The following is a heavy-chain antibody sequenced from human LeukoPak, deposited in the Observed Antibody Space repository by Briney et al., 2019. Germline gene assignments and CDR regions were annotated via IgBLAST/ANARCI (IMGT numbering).Heavy chain of an antibody. Sequence: PSETLSLTCTVSGASITTYYWSWIRQPPGKGLEYIGQIHSSGSANYNPSLKSRVAMSLDAPKNQFSLTVSSVTAADTAIYYCARDILDVGATHYFDYWGQGSLLTVSS. V-gene: IGHV4-59*01. CDR1: GASITTYY. J-gene: IGHJ4*02. D-gene: IGHD1-26*01. CDR3: ARDILDVGATHYFDY. CDR2: IHSSGSA.